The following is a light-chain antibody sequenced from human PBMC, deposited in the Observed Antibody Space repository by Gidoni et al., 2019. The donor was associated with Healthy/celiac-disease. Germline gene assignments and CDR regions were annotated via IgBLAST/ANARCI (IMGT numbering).Light chain of an antibody. V-gene: IGLV2-14*01. CDR3: SSYTSSSNVV. Sequence: QSALTQPASVSGSPGQSITISCTGTSGDVGGYNYVSWYQQQPGKAPKLMIYEVSNRPSGVSNRFSGSKSGNTASLTISGLQAEDEADYYCSSYTSSSNVVFGGGTKLTVL. J-gene: IGLJ2*01. CDR1: SGDVGGYNY. CDR2: EVS.